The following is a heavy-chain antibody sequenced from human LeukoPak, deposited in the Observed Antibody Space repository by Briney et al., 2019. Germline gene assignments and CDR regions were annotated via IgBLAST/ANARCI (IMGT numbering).Heavy chain of an antibody. CDR3: ARKAVYYYGMDV. CDR1: GYRFTSYW. CDR2: IYPGDSET. Sequence: GESLKISCKGAGYRFTSYWIAWVRQMPGKGLEWMGIIYPGDSETIYSPSFQGQVTISADNSITTAYLQWSSLKASDTAMYYCARKAVYYYGMDVWGQGTAVTVSS. V-gene: IGHV5-51*01. J-gene: IGHJ6*02. D-gene: IGHD6-19*01.